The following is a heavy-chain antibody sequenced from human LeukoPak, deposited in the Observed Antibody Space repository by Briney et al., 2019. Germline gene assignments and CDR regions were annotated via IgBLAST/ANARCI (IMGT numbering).Heavy chain of an antibody. CDR2: IYYSGST. V-gene: IGHV4-59*01. Sequence: AGTLSLTCAVSGGSISSYYRSWVRQAPGKGLEWVGYIYYSGSTNYIPSPKSRVTISVDTSKNQFSLKLSSVTAADTAGYYCARDRRDGYNFDIWGQGTMVTVSS. D-gene: IGHD5-24*01. CDR3: ARDRRDGYNFDI. CDR1: GGSISSYY. J-gene: IGHJ3*02.